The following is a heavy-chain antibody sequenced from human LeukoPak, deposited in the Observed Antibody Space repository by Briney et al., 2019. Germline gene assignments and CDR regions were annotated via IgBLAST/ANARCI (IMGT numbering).Heavy chain of an antibody. CDR1: GFTFSNAW. V-gene: IGHV3-15*01. J-gene: IGHJ4*02. CDR2: IKSKTDGGTT. D-gene: IGHD5-18*01. CDR3: TTDQWGYSYGIFDY. Sequence: PGGSLRLSCAASGFTFSNAWMSWVRQAPGKGLEWVGRIKSKTDGGTTDYAAPVKGRFTISRDDSKNTLYLQMNSLKTEDTAVYYCTTDQWGYSYGIFDYWGQGALVTVSS.